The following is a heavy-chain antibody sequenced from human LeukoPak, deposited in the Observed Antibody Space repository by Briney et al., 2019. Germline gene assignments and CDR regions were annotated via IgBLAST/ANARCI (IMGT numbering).Heavy chain of an antibody. Sequence: SVKVSCKASGGTFSSYAISWVRQAPGQGLEWMGGIIPICGTANYAQKFQGRVTITADESTSTAYMELSSLRSEDTAVYYCARDLIDILTGYNPYYYYGMDVWGQGTTVTVSS. V-gene: IGHV1-69*13. D-gene: IGHD3-9*01. CDR1: GGTFSSYA. J-gene: IGHJ6*02. CDR3: ARDLIDILTGYNPYYYYGMDV. CDR2: IIPICGTA.